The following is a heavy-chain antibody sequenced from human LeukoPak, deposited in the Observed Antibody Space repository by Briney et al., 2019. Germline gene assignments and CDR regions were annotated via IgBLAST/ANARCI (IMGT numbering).Heavy chain of an antibody. Sequence: GGSLRLSCAASGFTFSSYWMHWLRLAPGKGLVWVSRINSDGSSTTYADSVKGRFTISRDNAKNTLYLQMNSLRAEDTAVYYCAREGSSSVWFDPWGQGTLVTVSS. CDR1: GFTFSSYW. V-gene: IGHV3-74*01. J-gene: IGHJ5*02. D-gene: IGHD6-6*01. CDR2: INSDGSST. CDR3: AREGSSSVWFDP.